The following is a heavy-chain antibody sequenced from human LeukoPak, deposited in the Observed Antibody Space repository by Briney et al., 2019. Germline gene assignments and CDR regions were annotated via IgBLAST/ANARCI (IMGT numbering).Heavy chain of an antibody. Sequence: ASVKVSCKASGYTFTSYYMHWVRQAPGQGLEWMGIINPSGGSTSYAQKFQGRVTMTRDTSTSTVYMELSSLRSEDTAVYYCARDVSPNCSGGSCYLLWGQGTLVTVSS. V-gene: IGHV1-46*01. CDR1: GYTFTSYY. CDR2: INPSGGST. J-gene: IGHJ4*02. D-gene: IGHD2-15*01. CDR3: ARDVSPNCSGGSCYLL.